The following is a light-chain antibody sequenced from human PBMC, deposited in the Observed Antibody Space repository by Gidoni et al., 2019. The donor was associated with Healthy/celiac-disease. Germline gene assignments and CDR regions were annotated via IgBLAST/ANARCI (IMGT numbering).Light chain of an antibody. V-gene: IGKV3-11*01. J-gene: IGKJ4*01. CDR1: QSVSSY. CDR3: QQRSNWLSLT. Sequence: EIVLTQSPATLSLSPGERATLSCRASQSVSSYLAWYQLKPGQAPRLLIYDASNRATGIPARFSGSGSGTDLTLKIRSLEPEDCAGYYCQQRSNWLSLTFGGGTKVEIK. CDR2: DAS.